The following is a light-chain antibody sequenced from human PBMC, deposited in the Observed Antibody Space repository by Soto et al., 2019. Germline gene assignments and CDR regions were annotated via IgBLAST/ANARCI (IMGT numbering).Light chain of an antibody. CDR2: GAS. CDR3: QHYDGSPIT. Sequence: EVVLMQSPGTLSLSPGERATLSCRASQSVHFNYLAWYQQKPGQAPRLLIYGASSRATGIPDRFRGSGSGTDFTLTISRLEPEDFAVYYCQHYDGSPITFGHGTQLEIK. J-gene: IGKJ5*01. V-gene: IGKV3-20*01. CDR1: QSVHFNY.